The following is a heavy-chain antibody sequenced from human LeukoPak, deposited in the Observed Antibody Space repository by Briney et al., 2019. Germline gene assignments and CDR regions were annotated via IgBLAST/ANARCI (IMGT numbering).Heavy chain of an antibody. CDR1: GGTFSSYA. D-gene: IGHD2-21*01. CDR2: IIPIFGTA. CDR3: ARDRPNSYCGGDCYHY. V-gene: IGHV1-69*13. Sequence: GASVKVSCKASGGTFSSYAISWVRQAPGQGLEWMGGIIPIFGTANYAQKFQGRVTITADESTSTAYMELSSLRSEDTAVYYCARDRPNSYCGGDCYHYWGQGTLVTVSS. J-gene: IGHJ4*02.